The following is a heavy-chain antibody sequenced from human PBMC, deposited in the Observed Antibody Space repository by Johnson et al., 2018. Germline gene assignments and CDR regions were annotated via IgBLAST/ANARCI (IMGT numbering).Heavy chain of an antibody. CDR1: GFTFSAYW. V-gene: IGHV3-7*01. CDR2: IKQDGSEK. Sequence: VQLVQSGGGLVQPVGSLRLSCAASGFTFSAYWMSWVRQAPGKVLEWVANIKQDGSEKYFVDSVKGRFSISRDNAKTSLFLQMNSLRAEDTAVYYCATYGDGAFAIWGQGTMVTVSS. J-gene: IGHJ3*02. D-gene: IGHD4-17*01. CDR3: ATYGDGAFAI.